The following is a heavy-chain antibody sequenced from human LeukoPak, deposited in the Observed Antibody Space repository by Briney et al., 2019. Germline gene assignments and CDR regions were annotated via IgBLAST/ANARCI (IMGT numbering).Heavy chain of an antibody. CDR3: ACDSSWYSPIDY. V-gene: IGHV3-23*01. CDR2: ISGSGGST. Sequence: PGGSLRLSCEVSGFTFSTYAMSWVRQAPGKGLEWVSVISGSGGSTYYADSVKGRFTISRDNAKDSLYLQMNSLRAEDTAVYYCACDSSWYSPIDYWGQGTLVTVSS. J-gene: IGHJ4*02. D-gene: IGHD6-13*01. CDR1: GFTFSTYA.